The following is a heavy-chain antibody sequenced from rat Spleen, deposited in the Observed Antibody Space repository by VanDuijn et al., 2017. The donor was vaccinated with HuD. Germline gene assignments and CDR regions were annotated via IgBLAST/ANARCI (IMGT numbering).Heavy chain of an antibody. D-gene: IGHD1-12*03. CDR3: ASQYYYDGYYRDY. CDR2: IWGNGNT. V-gene: IGHV2S61*01. Sequence: QMHLKESGPGRVQPSQTLSLTCTVSGLSLSRHGVIWVRQPPGKGLEWMGVIWGNGNTNNKSALKSRLSISRDTSKSQVVLKMNNLQTEDTAMYFCASQYYYDGYYRDYWGKGVMVTVSS. CDR1: GLSLSRHG. J-gene: IGHJ2*01.